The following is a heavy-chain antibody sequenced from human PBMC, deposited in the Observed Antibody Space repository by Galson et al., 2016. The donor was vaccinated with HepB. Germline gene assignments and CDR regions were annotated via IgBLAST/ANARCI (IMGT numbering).Heavy chain of an antibody. CDR2: ISGSGGST. Sequence: LRLSCAASGFTFSSYAMSWVRQAPGKGLEWVSAISGSGGSTYYADSVKGRFTISRDNSKNTLYLQINSLRAGDTAVYYCAKTSGALLTGYYLDFDYWGQGTLVTVSS. V-gene: IGHV3-23*01. D-gene: IGHD3-9*01. J-gene: IGHJ4*02. CDR1: GFTFSSYA. CDR3: AKTSGALLTGYYLDFDY.